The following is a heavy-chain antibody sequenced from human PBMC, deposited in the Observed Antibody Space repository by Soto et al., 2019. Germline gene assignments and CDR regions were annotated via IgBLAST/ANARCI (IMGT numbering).Heavy chain of an antibody. D-gene: IGHD3-9*01. CDR3: ARGILTRYRLRYYYYYMDV. CDR2: INHSGST. CDR1: GGFLSGYY. Sequence: SEDLSLPWAVFGGFLSGYYRSWSRQPPGKGLEWIGEINHSGSTNYNPSLKSRVTISVDTSKNQFSLKLSSVTAADTAVYYCARGILTRYRLRYYYYYMDVWGKGTTVTVSS. J-gene: IGHJ6*03. V-gene: IGHV4-34*01.